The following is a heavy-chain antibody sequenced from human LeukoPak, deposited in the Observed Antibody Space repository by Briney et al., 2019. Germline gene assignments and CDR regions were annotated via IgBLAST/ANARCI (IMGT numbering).Heavy chain of an antibody. CDR3: AREWTQHGGGGFYCMDV. CDR1: GFTFSAYN. Sequence: PGGSLRLSCAASGFTFSAYNMYWVRQAPGKGLEWVSYISGGSGGIYYADSAKGRFTISRDNAKNSLYLQMNSLRAEDTAVYYCAREWTQHGGGGFYCMDVWGQGTTVTVSS. J-gene: IGHJ6*02. V-gene: IGHV3-48*04. D-gene: IGHD2-15*01. CDR2: ISGGSGGI.